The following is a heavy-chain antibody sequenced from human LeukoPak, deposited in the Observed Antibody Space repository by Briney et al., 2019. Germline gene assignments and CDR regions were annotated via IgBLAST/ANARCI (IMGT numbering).Heavy chain of an antibody. Sequence: GSLRLSCAASGFAFNTYSMHWVRQAPGKGLEWVSLISYDGSNKFYADSVKGRFTISRDNAKNSLYLQMNSLRAEDTAVYYCARVSVGHYYDSSGYYPLDYWGQGTLVTVSS. CDR2: ISYDGSNK. J-gene: IGHJ4*02. CDR3: ARVSVGHYYDSSGYYPLDY. D-gene: IGHD3-22*01. CDR1: GFAFNTYS. V-gene: IGHV3-30*04.